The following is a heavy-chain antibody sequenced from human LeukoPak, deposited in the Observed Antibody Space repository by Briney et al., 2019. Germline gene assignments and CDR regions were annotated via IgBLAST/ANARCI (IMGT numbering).Heavy chain of an antibody. V-gene: IGHV4-39*07. CDR3: ARGGGEVAHLYYYYMDV. J-gene: IGHJ6*03. CDR2: INHSGST. Sequence: SETLSLTCTVSGGSTSSSSYYWSWIRQPPGKGLEWIGEINHSGSTNYNPSLKSRATISVDTSKNQFSLKLSSVTAADTAVYYCARGGGEVAHLYYYYMDVWGKGTTVTVSS. CDR1: GGSTSSSSYY. D-gene: IGHD3-16*01.